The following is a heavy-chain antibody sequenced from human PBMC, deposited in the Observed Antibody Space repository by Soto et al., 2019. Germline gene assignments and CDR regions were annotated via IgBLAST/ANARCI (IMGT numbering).Heavy chain of an antibody. Sequence: QVQLQESGPGLVKPSETLSLTCTVSGGSISNFYWSWIRQPPGKGLEWIGYIYYSGSPNYNPSLKSRVTISVDTSKNQFSLKLSSVTAADPAVYFCARRYGGNLDYWGQGTLVTVSS. CDR1: GGSISNFY. V-gene: IGHV4-59*08. J-gene: IGHJ4*02. CDR2: IYYSGSP. D-gene: IGHD1-26*01. CDR3: ARRYGGNLDY.